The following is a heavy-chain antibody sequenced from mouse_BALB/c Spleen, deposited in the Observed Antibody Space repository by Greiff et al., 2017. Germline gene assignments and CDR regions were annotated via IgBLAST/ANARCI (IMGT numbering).Heavy chain of an antibody. CDR2: ISSGSSTI. D-gene: IGHD1-1*01. J-gene: IGHJ3*01. CDR3: ARRDYGSSSLFAY. V-gene: IGHV5-17*02. Sequence: EVMPVESGGGLVQPGGSRKLSCAASGFTFSSFGMHWVRQAPEKGLEWVAYISSGSSTIYYADTVKGRFTISRDNPKNTLFLQMTSLRSEDTAMYYCARRDYGSSSLFAYWGQGTLVTVSA. CDR1: GFTFSSFG.